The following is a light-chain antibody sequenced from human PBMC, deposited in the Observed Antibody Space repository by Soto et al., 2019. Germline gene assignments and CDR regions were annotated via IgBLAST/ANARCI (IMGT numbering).Light chain of an antibody. J-gene: IGKJ1*01. CDR1: QSISSNF. V-gene: IGKV3-20*01. CDR2: GAS. Sequence: IVLTQSPGTLSLSPGEGATLSCRASQSISSNFLAWYQQKRGQAPRLLSHGASNRATGIPDRFSGSGSGTEFTLTITRLEPEDFEVYYCQQYGGSPRTFGQGTKVDIK. CDR3: QQYGGSPRT.